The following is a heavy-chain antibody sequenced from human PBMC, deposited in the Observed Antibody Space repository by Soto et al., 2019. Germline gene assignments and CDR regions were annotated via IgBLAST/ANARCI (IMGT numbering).Heavy chain of an antibody. CDR1: GFPFSNYW. J-gene: IGHJ4*02. CDR2: INSDGRST. CDR3: ARHGSGRYFDY. D-gene: IGHD3-10*01. V-gene: IGHV3-74*01. Sequence: EVQLVESGGGLVQPGGSLRLSCAASGFPFSNYWIHWVRQAPGKGLVWVSRINSDGRSTTYADSVKGRFTISRDNAKDTLYLQMTSLRAEDTAVYYCARHGSGRYFDYWGQGTLVTVYS.